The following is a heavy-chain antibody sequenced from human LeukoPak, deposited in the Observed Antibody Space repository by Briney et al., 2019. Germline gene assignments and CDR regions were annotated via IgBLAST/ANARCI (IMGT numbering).Heavy chain of an antibody. J-gene: IGHJ4*02. D-gene: IGHD5-18*01. CDR2: INPNSGGT. V-gene: IGHV1-2*02. CDR1: GYPFIGNY. CDR3: ARGLDTAMVTAYFDY. Sequence: ASVKVSCKASGYPFIGNYIHWVRQAPGQGLEWMGWINPNSGGTQYSQKFQGRVTLTRDTSITTGYMELSGLTSDDTAVYYCARGLDTAMVTAYFDYWGQGTLVTVSS.